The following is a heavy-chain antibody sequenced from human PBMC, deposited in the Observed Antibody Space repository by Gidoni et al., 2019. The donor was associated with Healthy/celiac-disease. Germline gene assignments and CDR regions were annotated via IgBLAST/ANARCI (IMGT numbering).Heavy chain of an antibody. Sequence: SSYGMHWVRQAPGKGLEWVAVIWYDGSNKYYADSVKGRFTISRDNSKNTLYLQMNSLRAEDTAVYYCARESPFCGGDCYFDYWGQGTLVTVSS. D-gene: IGHD2-21*02. CDR2: IWYDGSNK. CDR1: SSYG. V-gene: IGHV3-33*01. CDR3: ARESPFCGGDCYFDY. J-gene: IGHJ4*02.